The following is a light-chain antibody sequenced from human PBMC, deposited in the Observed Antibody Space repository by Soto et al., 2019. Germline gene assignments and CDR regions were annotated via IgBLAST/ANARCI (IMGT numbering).Light chain of an antibody. CDR2: KAS. J-gene: IGKJ1*01. CDR1: QSISSW. Sequence: DIQMTQSPSTLPASVGDRVTITCRASQSISSWLAWYQQKPGKAPKLLIYKASTLKSGVPSRFSGSGSGTEITLTISSLQPDDLAAYYCQHYNSYSEAFGQGTKVDIK. CDR3: QHYNSYSEA. V-gene: IGKV1-5*03.